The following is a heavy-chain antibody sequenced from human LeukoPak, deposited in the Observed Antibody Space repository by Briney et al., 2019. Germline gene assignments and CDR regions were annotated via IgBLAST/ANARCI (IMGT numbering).Heavy chain of an antibody. Sequence: SVKVSCKASGGTFSSYAISWVRQAPGQGLEWMGGIIAIFGTANYAQKLKGRVTITTDGSTSTAYMELSSLRSEDTAVYYCARSPGRYDFWSGYPNWFDPWGQGTLVTASS. J-gene: IGHJ5*02. CDR1: GGTFSSYA. CDR2: IIAIFGTA. D-gene: IGHD3-3*01. CDR3: ARSPGRYDFWSGYPNWFDP. V-gene: IGHV1-69*05.